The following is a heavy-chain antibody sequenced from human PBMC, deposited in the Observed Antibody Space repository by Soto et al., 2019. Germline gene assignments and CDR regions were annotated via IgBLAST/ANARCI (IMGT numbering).Heavy chain of an antibody. CDR2: ISGSGGST. V-gene: IGHV3-23*01. Sequence: EVQMLESGGGLVQPGGSLRLSCAASGFTFSSYAMNWVRQAPGKGLEWVSAISGSGGSTYYADSVKGRFTISRDSSKNTLYLQMNSLRAEDTAVYYCAKGNSWSPALVLDIWGQGTMVTVSS. CDR3: AKGNSWSPALVLDI. D-gene: IGHD1-7*01. J-gene: IGHJ3*02. CDR1: GFTFSSYA.